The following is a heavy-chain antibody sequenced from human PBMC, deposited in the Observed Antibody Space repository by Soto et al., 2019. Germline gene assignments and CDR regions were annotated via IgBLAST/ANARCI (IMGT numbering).Heavy chain of an antibody. V-gene: IGHV3-23*01. Sequence: EVQILQSGGGLEQPGGSLGLSCEAFGFTFSTYAMSWIRQAPGKGLEWVSTIRETGNTYYADSVRGRFATSRDNSENTLYLQMSSLRAEDTAVYYCAKQQMGVIRALDYWGQGTLVTVSS. CDR2: IRETGNT. CDR1: GFTFSTYA. CDR3: AKQQMGVIRALDY. J-gene: IGHJ4*02. D-gene: IGHD1-26*01.